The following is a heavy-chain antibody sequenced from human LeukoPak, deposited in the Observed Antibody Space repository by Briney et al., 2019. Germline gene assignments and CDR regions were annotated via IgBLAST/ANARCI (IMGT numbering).Heavy chain of an antibody. J-gene: IGHJ4*02. CDR1: GGSISSYY. Sequence: SETLSLTCTVSGGSISSYYWSWIRQPPGKGLEWIGEIYHSGSTNYNPSLKSRVTISVDKSKNQFSLKLSSVTAADTAVYYCASRWALWFGELLSPLDYWGQGTLVTVSS. CDR3: ASRWALWFGELLSPLDY. D-gene: IGHD3-10*01. V-gene: IGHV4-59*12. CDR2: IYHSGST.